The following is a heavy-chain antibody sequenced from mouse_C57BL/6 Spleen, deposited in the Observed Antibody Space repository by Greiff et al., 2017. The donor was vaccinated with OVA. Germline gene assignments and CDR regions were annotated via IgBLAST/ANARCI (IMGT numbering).Heavy chain of an antibody. Sequence: QVQLQQPGTELVKPGASVKLSCKASGYTFTSYWMHWVKQRPGQGLEWIGNINPSNGGTKYNEKFKRKATLTVDKSSSTAYMQLSILTSEDSAVYYCAREVFQTGTIDYWGQGTTLTVSS. CDR3: AREVFQTGTIDY. V-gene: IGHV1-53*01. D-gene: IGHD4-1*01. CDR2: INPSNGGT. CDR1: GYTFTSYW. J-gene: IGHJ2*01.